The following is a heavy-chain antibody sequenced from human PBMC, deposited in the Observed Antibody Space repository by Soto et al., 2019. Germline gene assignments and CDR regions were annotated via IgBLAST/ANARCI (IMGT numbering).Heavy chain of an antibody. V-gene: IGHV4-59*02. CDR2: IYNSGRT. CDR1: GASVSSYF. CDR3: ARVHSGWSSCQGLDV. D-gene: IGHD6-19*01. Sequence: SDTLSLTCTVSGASVSSYFWSWVRQPPGKGLEWIGYIYNSGRTNYNPSLKSRVTISLDTSDNDFSLRLTSLTAADTAVYYCARVHSGWSSCQGLDVWGHVTTVTV. J-gene: IGHJ6*02.